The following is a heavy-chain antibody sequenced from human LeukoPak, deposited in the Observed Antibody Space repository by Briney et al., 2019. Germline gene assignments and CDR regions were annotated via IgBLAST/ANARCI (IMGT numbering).Heavy chain of an antibody. CDR3: ARVPNFWSGHNWFDP. Sequence: GASVKVSCKTFGYTLSDFYIHWVRQAPGQGLEWMGWINPNSGGTNYAQKFQGRVTMTRDMSISTAYMELSRLRSDDTAVYYCARVPNFWSGHNWFDPWGQGTLVTVSS. D-gene: IGHD3-3*01. V-gene: IGHV1-2*02. J-gene: IGHJ5*02. CDR1: GYTLSDFY. CDR2: INPNSGGT.